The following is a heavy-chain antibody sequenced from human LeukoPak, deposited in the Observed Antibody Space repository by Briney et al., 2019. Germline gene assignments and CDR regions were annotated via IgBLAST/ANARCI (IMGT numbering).Heavy chain of an antibody. Sequence: GASVKVSCKASGGTFSSYAISWVRQAPGQGLEWMGGIIPIFGTANYAQKFQGRVTITADESTSTAYMGLSSLKTEDTAVYYCTRDRGGSYGFFGGQGTLVTVSS. CDR3: TRDRGGSYGFF. D-gene: IGHD5-18*01. CDR1: GGTFSSYA. V-gene: IGHV1-69*13. CDR2: IIPIFGTA. J-gene: IGHJ4*02.